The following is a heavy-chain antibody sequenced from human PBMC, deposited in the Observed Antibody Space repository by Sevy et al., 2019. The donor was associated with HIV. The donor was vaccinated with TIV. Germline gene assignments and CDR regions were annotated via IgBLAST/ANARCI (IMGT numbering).Heavy chain of an antibody. V-gene: IGHV1-8*01. CDR2: MNPNSGNT. J-gene: IGHJ6*02. Sequence: ASVKVSCKASGYTFTSYDINWVRQATGQGLEWTGWMNPNSGNTGDAQKFQGRVTMTRNTSISTAYMELSSLRSEDTAVYYCARSRWRYYYYYGMDVWGQGTTVTVSS. D-gene: IGHD4-17*01. CDR1: GYTFTSYD. CDR3: ARSRWRYYYYYGMDV.